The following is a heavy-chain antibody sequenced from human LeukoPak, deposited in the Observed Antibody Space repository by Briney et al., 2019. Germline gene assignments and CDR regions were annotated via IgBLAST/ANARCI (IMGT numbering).Heavy chain of an antibody. J-gene: IGHJ6*04. Sequence: ASVKVSCKASGGTFSSYAISWVRQAPGQGLEWMGGIIPIFGTANYAQKFQGRVTITADKSTSTAYMELSRLRCEDTAVYYCARDNTPTRERFGELSENYYYYGMDVWGKGTTVTVSS. CDR1: GGTFSSYA. V-gene: IGHV1-69*06. D-gene: IGHD3-10*01. CDR2: IIPIFGTA. CDR3: ARDNTPTRERFGELSENYYYYGMDV.